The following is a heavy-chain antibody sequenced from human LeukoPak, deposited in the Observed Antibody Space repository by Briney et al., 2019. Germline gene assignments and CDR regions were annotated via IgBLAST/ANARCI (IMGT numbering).Heavy chain of an antibody. CDR2: IKQDGSEK. D-gene: IGHD2-2*01. CDR1: GFTFSSYW. Sequence: PGGSLRLSCAASGFTFSSYWMSWVRQAPGKGLEWVANIKQDGSEKYYVDSVKGRFTISRDNAKNSLYLQMNSLRAEDTAVYYCAREGYQLHGFYYYYYMDVWGKGTTVTVSS. V-gene: IGHV3-7*01. CDR3: AREGYQLHGFYYYYYMDV. J-gene: IGHJ6*03.